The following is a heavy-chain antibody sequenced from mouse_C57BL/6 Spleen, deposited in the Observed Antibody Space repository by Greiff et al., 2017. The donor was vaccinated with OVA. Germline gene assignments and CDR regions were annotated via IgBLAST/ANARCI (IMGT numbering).Heavy chain of an antibody. V-gene: IGHV1-55*01. D-gene: IGHD2-3*01. J-gene: IGHJ2*01. CDR1: GYTFTSYW. CDR3: ARGEDGYFDY. Sequence: QVHVKQSGAELVKPGASVKMSCKASGYTFTSYWITWVKQRPGQGLEWIGDIYPGSGSTNYNEKFKSKATLTVDTSSSTAYMQLSSLTSEDSAVYYCARGEDGYFDYWGQGTTLTVSS. CDR2: IYPGSGST.